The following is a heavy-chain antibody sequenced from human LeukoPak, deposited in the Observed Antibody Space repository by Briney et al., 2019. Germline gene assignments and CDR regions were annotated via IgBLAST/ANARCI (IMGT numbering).Heavy chain of an antibody. J-gene: IGHJ5*02. CDR3: ARSGYSNYVSRWFDP. V-gene: IGHV4-59*11. D-gene: IGHD4-11*01. CDR1: GGSISSHY. CDR2: IYYSGST. Sequence: SETLSLTCTVSGGSISSHYWSWIRQPPGKGLEWIGYIYYSGSTNYNPSLKSRVTISVDTSKNQFSLKLSSVTAADTAVYYCARSGYSNYVSRWFDPWAREPWSPSPQ.